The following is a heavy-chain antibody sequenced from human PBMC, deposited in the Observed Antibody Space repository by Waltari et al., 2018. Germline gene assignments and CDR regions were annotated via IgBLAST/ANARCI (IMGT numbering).Heavy chain of an antibody. J-gene: IGHJ4*02. V-gene: IGHV4-39*01. CDR3: ASLLTGD. D-gene: IGHD3-9*01. CDR2: IYYNGNT. Sequence: QLQVQESGPGLVKPSETLSLTCTVSGGAITTTNYYWGWIRQPPGKGLDWIGSIYYNGNTYYNPSLKSRVTISADTSKNQFSLNLNSVTAADTAVYYCASLLTGDWGQGVLVTVSS. CDR1: GGAITTTNYY.